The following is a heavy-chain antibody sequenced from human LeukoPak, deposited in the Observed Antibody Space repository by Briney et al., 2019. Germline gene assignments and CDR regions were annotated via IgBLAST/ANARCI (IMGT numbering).Heavy chain of an antibody. CDR2: ISYDGSNK. CDR3: ARAPTAGLYYFDY. CDR1: GFTFSSYA. V-gene: IGHV3-30-3*01. J-gene: IGHJ4*02. D-gene: IGHD1-14*01. Sequence: GGSLRLSCAASGFTFSSYAMHWFRQAPGKGLEWVAVISYDGSNKYYADSVKGRFTISRDNSKNTLYLQMNSLRAEDTAVYYCARAPTAGLYYFDYWGQGTLVTVSS.